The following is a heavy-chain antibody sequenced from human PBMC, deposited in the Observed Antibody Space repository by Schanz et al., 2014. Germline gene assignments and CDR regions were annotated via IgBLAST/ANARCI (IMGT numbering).Heavy chain of an antibody. Sequence: EVQLVESGGGLVKPGESLRLSCAASGFIFSAYTMNWVRQAPGKGLEWVSSISSGGRNISYADSLKGRFTISRDSSKNTLFLQMNSLRAEDTAVYFCARDGGRDGYNLAFDVWGQGTLVTVSS. V-gene: IGHV3-21*04. D-gene: IGHD5-12*01. J-gene: IGHJ3*01. CDR2: ISSGGRNI. CDR3: ARDGGRDGYNLAFDV. CDR1: GFIFSAYT.